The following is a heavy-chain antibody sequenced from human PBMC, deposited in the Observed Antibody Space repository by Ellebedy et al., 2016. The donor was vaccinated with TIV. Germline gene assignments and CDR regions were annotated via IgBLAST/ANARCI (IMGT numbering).Heavy chain of an antibody. Sequence: ASVKVSCKASGGTFSSYAISWVRQAPGQGLEWMGGIIPIFGTANYAQKFQGRVTITADESTSTAYMELSSLRSEDTAVYYCARVSGSHSGSYDGVGAFDIWGQGTMVTVSS. CDR2: IIPIFGTA. CDR1: GGTFSSYA. J-gene: IGHJ3*02. CDR3: ARVSGSHSGSYDGVGAFDI. V-gene: IGHV1-69*13. D-gene: IGHD1-26*01.